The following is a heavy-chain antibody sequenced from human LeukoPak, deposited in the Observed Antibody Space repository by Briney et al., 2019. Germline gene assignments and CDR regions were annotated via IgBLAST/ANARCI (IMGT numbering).Heavy chain of an antibody. CDR2: IHSRGDNT. J-gene: IGHJ6*03. V-gene: IGHV3-23*01. Sequence: GGSLRLSCVASGFSFNSFGMSWVRQTPGKGLEWVSCIHSRGDNTHYADSLEGRFTISRDTWQNTVYLQMNRLRVEDTATYYCARQILRGSYFYYLDVWGTGTPVTVSS. CDR3: ARQILRGSYFYYLDV. D-gene: IGHD3-10*01. CDR1: GFSFNSFG.